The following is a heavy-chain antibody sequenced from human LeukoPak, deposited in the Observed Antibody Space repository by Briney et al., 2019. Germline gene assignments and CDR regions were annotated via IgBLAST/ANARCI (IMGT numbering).Heavy chain of an antibody. D-gene: IGHD5-18*01. V-gene: IGHV4-39*01. Sequence: SETLSLTCTVSGGSISSSSYYWGWIRQPPGKGLEWIGSIYYSGSTYYNPSLKSRVTISVDTSKNQFSLKLSSVTAADTAVYYCASLRRRYSYGFGQWFDPWGQGTLVTVSS. CDR1: GGSISSSSYY. J-gene: IGHJ5*02. CDR3: ASLRRRYSYGFGQWFDP. CDR2: IYYSGST.